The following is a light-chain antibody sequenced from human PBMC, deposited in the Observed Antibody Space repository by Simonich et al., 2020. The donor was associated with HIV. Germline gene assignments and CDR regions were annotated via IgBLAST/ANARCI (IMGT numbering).Light chain of an antibody. Sequence: QSALTQPPSASGSPGQSVTISCTDTSMYVVCFNYVSWYQQHPGKAPKLIIYEVSTRPSGVPDRFSGSKSDNTASLTVSGLQAEDEADYYGSSYAGSNNFAVFGGGTQLTVL. V-gene: IGLV2-8*01. CDR3: SSYAGSNNFAV. CDR2: EVS. J-gene: IGLJ7*01. CDR1: SMYVVCFNY.